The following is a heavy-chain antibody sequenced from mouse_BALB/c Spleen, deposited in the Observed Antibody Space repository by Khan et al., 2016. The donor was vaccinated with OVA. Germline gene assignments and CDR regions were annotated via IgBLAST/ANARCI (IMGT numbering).Heavy chain of an antibody. D-gene: IGHD2-1*01. Sequence: QVQLKESGAELVKPGASVKLSCKASGYTFTSYYMYWVKQRPGQGLEWIGEINPSDGDTNFNEKFKSKATLTVDKSSSTVYMQLSSLTSEVSAVYYCTRSGYGTFAYWGQGTLVTVSA. CDR2: INPSDGDT. CDR1: GYTFTSYY. J-gene: IGHJ3*01. V-gene: IGHV1S81*02. CDR3: TRSGYGTFAY.